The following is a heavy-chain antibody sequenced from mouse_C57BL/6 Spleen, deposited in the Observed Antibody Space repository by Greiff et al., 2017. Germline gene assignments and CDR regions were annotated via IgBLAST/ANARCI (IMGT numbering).Heavy chain of an antibody. J-gene: IGHJ2*01. V-gene: IGHV1-52*01. CDR2: IDPSDSET. Sequence: VQLQQPGAELVRPGSSVKLSCKASGYTFTSYWMHWVKQRPIQGLEWIGNIDPSDSETHYNQKFKDKATLTIDKSSSTAYMQLSSLTSEDSAVYYCARWDYSNSRDYWGQGTTLTVSS. CDR3: ARWDYSNSRDY. D-gene: IGHD2-5*01. CDR1: GYTFTSYW.